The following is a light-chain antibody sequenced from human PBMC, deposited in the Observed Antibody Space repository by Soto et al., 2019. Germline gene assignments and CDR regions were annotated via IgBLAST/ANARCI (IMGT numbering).Light chain of an antibody. V-gene: IGKV3-15*01. CDR2: GAS. Sequence: EIVMTQSPATLSVPPGDRATLSCRASESVRSNLAWYQQKPGQAPRLLIHGASIRAADIPARFSGSGSGTQFTLTISTVQSEDFAVYYCQQYYDWPTITFGQGTRLE. CDR1: ESVRSN. CDR3: QQYYDWPTIT. J-gene: IGKJ5*01.